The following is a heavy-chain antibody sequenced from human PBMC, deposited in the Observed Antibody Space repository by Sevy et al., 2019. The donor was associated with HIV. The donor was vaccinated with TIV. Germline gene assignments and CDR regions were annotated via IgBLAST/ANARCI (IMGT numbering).Heavy chain of an antibody. Sequence: GGSLRLSCAASGFTFSSYAMSWVRQAPGKGLEWVSGISGSGGSTYYADSVKGRFTISRDNSKNTLYLQMNSLRAEDTAVYYCAKGWGGQWLVRAFDIWGQGTMVTVSS. CDR3: AKGWGGQWLVRAFDI. CDR1: GFTFSSYA. D-gene: IGHD6-19*01. CDR2: ISGSGGST. J-gene: IGHJ3*02. V-gene: IGHV3-23*01.